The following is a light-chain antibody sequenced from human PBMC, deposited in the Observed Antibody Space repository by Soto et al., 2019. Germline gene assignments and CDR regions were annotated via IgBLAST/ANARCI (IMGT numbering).Light chain of an antibody. CDR1: SSNIGAGYD. CDR3: QSHDSSLSGSV. J-gene: IGLJ1*01. V-gene: IGLV1-40*01. CDR2: ANS. Sequence: QSVLTQPPSVSGAPGPRVTISCTGSSSNIGAGYDVHWYQQLPGTAPKLLIYANSNRPSGVPDRFSGSKSGTSASLAISGLQAEDEADYYCQSHDSSLSGSVFGTGTKVTVL.